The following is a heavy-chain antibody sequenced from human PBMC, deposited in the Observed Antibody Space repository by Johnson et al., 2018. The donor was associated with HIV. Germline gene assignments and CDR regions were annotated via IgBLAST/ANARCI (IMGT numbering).Heavy chain of an antibody. Sequence: QVQLVESGGGVVQPGRSLRLSCAASGFTFSSYAMHWVRQAPSKGLEWVAVIWYDGSQKYYTDSVKGRFTISRDNSKNTLYLQMNSLRAEDTAVYYCARNGLIPAAKGVAFDIWGQGTTVTVSS. CDR2: IWYDGSQK. CDR3: ARNGLIPAAKGVAFDI. CDR1: GFTFSSYA. D-gene: IGHD2-2*01. V-gene: IGHV3-33*08. J-gene: IGHJ3*02.